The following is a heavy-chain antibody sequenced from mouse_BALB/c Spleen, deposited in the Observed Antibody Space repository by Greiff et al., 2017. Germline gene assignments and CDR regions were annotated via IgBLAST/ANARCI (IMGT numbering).Heavy chain of an antibody. D-gene: IGHD1-1*01. CDR3: ARGYYGSSYDWYFDV. CDR2: ISSGSSTI. Sequence: EVQGVESGGGLVQPGGSRKLSCAASGFTFSSFGMHWVRQAPEKGLEWVAYISSGSSTIYYADTVKGRFTISRDNPKNTLFLQMTSLRSEDTAMYYCARGYYGSSYDWYFDVWGAGTTVTVSS. CDR1: GFTFSSFG. V-gene: IGHV5-17*02. J-gene: IGHJ1*01.